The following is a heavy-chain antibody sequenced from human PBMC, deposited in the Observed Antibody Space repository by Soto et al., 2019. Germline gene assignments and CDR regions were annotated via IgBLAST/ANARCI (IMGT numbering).Heavy chain of an antibody. D-gene: IGHD4-17*01. Sequence: QVQVQESGPGMVKPSETLSLTCTVSGDSIRNNYWNWIRQPPGAGLEWIGYIFHSGSTNYNPSLKTRVTISLDTSNNQVALKLSSVAAADTAIYYCARGGVYGDYDWYFDPGGHVTLVTVSS. CDR3: ARGGVYGDYDWYFDP. CDR1: GDSIRNNY. J-gene: IGHJ2*01. V-gene: IGHV4-59*01. CDR2: IFHSGST.